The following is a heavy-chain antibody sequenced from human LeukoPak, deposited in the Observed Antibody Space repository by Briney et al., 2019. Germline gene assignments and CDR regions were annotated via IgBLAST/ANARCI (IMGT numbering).Heavy chain of an antibody. CDR1: GGSISSGSYY. Sequence: PSQTLSLTCTVSGGSISSGSYYWSWIRQPAGKGLEWIGRIYTSGSTNYNPSLKSRVTISVDTSKNQFSLKLSSGTAADTAVYYCARAPYYYDSSGYYLSAEYFQHWGQGTLVTVSS. CDR3: ARAPYYYDSSGYYLSAEYFQH. CDR2: IYTSGST. J-gene: IGHJ1*01. V-gene: IGHV4-61*02. D-gene: IGHD3-22*01.